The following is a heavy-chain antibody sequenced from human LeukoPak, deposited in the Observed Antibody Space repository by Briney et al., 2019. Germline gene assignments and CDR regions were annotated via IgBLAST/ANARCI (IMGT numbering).Heavy chain of an antibody. CDR2: INPNSGGT. CDR3: ARDGPRPYYDILTGLNWYFDL. D-gene: IGHD3-9*01. CDR1: GYTFTGYY. Sequence: GASVKVSCKASGYTFTGYYMHWVRQAPGQGLEWMGWINPNSGGTNYAQKFQGRVTMTRDTSISTAYMELSRLRSDDTAVYYCARDGPRPYYDILTGLNWYFDLWGRGTLVTVSS. J-gene: IGHJ2*01. V-gene: IGHV1-2*02.